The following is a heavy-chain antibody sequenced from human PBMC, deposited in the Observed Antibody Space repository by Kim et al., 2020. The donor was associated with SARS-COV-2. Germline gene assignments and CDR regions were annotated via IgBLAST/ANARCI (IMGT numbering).Heavy chain of an antibody. J-gene: IGHJ4*02. CDR2: GGTH. CDR3: AKEIRPNNY. V-gene: IGHV3-23*01. D-gene: IGHD1-1*01. Sequence: GGTHYSPDSVKGRFTISRGNSKNTLYLQLNSLTAEDTGVYYCAKEIRPNNYWGQGTLVTVSS.